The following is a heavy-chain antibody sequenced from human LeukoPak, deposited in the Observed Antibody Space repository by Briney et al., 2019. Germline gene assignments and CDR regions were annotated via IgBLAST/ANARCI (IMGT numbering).Heavy chain of an antibody. Sequence: TLSLTCTVSGGSISSGSISSYDWSWVRQPAGKGLEWIGRIYTSGTTNYNPSLKSRVTMSVDTSKNQFSLKLNSVTAANTAVYYCARGAPSDYWGQGTLVTVSS. CDR2: IYTSGTT. CDR3: ARGAPSDY. V-gene: IGHV4-61*02. J-gene: IGHJ4*02. CDR1: GGSISSGSISSYD.